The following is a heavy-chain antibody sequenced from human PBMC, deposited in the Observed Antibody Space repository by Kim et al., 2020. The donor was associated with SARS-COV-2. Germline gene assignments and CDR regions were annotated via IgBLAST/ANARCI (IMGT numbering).Heavy chain of an antibody. CDR2: INHSGST. V-gene: IGHV4-34*01. J-gene: IGHJ5*02. CDR1: GGSFSGYY. CDR3: ASRNYAGRWFDP. D-gene: IGHD1-7*01. Sequence: SETLSLTCAVYGGSFSGYYWSWIRQPPGKGLEWIGEINHSGSTNYNPSLKSRVTISVDTSKNQFSLKLSSVTAADTAVYYCASRNYAGRWFDPWGQGTLVTVSS.